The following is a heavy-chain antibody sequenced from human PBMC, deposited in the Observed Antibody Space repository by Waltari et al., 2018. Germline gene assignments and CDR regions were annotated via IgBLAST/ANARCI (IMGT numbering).Heavy chain of an antibody. CDR2: MNPNSGNT. D-gene: IGHD2-15*01. V-gene: IGHV1-8*03. Sequence: QVQLVQSGAEVKKPGASVRVSCRASGYTFTSYDLNWVRQATGQGLEWMGWMNPNSGNTGYAQTFQGRVTITRDTSASTAYMELSSLRSEDTAVYYCARSVVVVAAFDYWGQGTLVTVSS. CDR1: GYTFTSYD. CDR3: ARSVVVVAAFDY. J-gene: IGHJ4*02.